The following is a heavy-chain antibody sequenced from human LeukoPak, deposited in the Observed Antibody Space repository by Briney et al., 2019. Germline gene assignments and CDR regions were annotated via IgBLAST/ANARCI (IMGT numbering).Heavy chain of an antibody. CDR3: ARDVVRGTSLGAFDI. CDR2: IYSGGST. Sequence: GGSLRLSCAVSGFTVSSNYMSWVRQAPGKGLEWVSVIYSGGSTYYADSVKGRFTISRDNSKNTLCLQMNSLRAEDTAVYYCARDVVRGTSLGAFDIWGQGTKVTVSS. CDR1: GFTVSSNY. D-gene: IGHD1-26*01. J-gene: IGHJ3*02. V-gene: IGHV3-66*01.